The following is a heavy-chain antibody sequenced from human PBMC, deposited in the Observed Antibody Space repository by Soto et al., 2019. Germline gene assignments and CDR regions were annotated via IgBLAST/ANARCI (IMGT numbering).Heavy chain of an antibody. Sequence: EVQLVDSGGDLVQPGGSLRLYCAASGFTFSTHWMSWVRQAPGKGLEWVANIKDDGSETYYEDSVRGRFTISRDNAKNSLYLQMNGLRVEDTALYYCAKDVRWGQGTLVTVSS. CDR3: AKDVR. CDR2: IKDDGSET. V-gene: IGHV3-7*05. CDR1: GFTFSTHW. J-gene: IGHJ4*02.